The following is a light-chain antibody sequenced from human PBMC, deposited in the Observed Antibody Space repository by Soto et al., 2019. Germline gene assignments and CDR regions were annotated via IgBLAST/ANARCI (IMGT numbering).Light chain of an antibody. CDR1: QSISSW. J-gene: IGKJ2*01. CDR2: KAS. CDR3: QQYNSFSLYT. V-gene: IGKV1-5*03. Sequence: DIQMTQSPSTLSASVGDRVTITCRASQSISSWLAWYQQKPGKAPKLLIKKASSLESGVPSRFSGSVSGTEFTLTISSLQPDDFATYHCQQYNSFSLYTFGQGTKLEIK.